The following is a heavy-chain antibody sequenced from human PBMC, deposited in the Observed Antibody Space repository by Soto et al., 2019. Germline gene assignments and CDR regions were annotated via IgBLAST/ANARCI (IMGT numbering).Heavy chain of an antibody. Sequence: ASVKVYCKASGYTFTSYGISWVRQAPGQGLEWMGWTSAYNGNTNYAQKLQGRVTMTTDTSTSTAYMELRSLRSDDTAVYHCARGHAYRSGYFDYCRQRPLFAVCS. CDR3: ARGHAYRSGYFDY. D-gene: IGHD6-19*01. CDR2: TSAYNGNT. V-gene: IGHV1-18*04. J-gene: IGHJ4*02. CDR1: GYTFTSYG.